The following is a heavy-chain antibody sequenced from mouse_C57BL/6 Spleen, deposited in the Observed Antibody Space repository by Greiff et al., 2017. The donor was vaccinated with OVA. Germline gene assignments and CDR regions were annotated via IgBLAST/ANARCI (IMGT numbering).Heavy chain of an antibody. CDR3: ARGDSSAGFAY. D-gene: IGHD3-2*01. Sequence: ESGPGILQSSQTLRLTCSFSGFSLSTSGMGVSWIRQPSGKGLEWLAHIYWADDKRYNPSLKSRLTISKDTSRNQGLLKITSVDTADTATDYCARGDSSAGFAYWGQGTLVTVSA. V-gene: IGHV8-12*01. CDR2: IYWADDK. J-gene: IGHJ3*01. CDR1: GFSLSTSGMG.